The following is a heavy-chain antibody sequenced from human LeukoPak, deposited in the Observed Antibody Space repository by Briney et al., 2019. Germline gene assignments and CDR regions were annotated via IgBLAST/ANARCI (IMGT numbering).Heavy chain of an antibody. Sequence: ASVKVSCKASGYTFTGYYMHWVRQAPGQGLEWMGWINPNSGGTNYAQKFQGRVTMTRDTSISTAYMELSRLRAEDTALYYCAKDKGYCSGGSCYSPFWYFDYWGQGTLVTVSS. J-gene: IGHJ4*02. D-gene: IGHD2-15*01. CDR2: INPNSGGT. CDR1: GYTFTGYY. V-gene: IGHV1-2*02. CDR3: AKDKGYCSGGSCYSPFWYFDY.